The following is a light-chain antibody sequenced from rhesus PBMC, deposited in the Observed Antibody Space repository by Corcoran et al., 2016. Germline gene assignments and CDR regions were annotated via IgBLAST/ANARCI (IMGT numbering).Light chain of an antibody. J-gene: IGKJ1*01. V-gene: IGKV1-18*01. CDR1: QGLSSW. CDR2: AAS. CDR3: QQGYSTPRT. Sequence: DIQMTQSPSSLSASVGDKVTITCRASQGLSSWLAWSQQKPGKGPKLLIYAASSLQTGVPSRFSGSGAWTDYTLTISSLQPEDFATYYCQQGYSTPRTFGQGTKVEIK.